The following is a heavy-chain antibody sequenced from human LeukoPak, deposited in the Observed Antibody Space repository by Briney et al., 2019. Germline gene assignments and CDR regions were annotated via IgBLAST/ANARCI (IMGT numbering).Heavy chain of an antibody. Sequence: GASVKVSCKASGYTFTGYYMHWVRQAPGQGLEWMGWINPNSGGTNYAQKFRGRVTMTRDTSISTAYMELSRLRSDDTAVYYCARDILGGTDPGYNWFDPWGQGTLVTVSS. CDR2: INPNSGGT. CDR1: GYTFTGYY. J-gene: IGHJ5*02. V-gene: IGHV1-2*02. D-gene: IGHD1-26*01. CDR3: ARDILGGTDPGYNWFDP.